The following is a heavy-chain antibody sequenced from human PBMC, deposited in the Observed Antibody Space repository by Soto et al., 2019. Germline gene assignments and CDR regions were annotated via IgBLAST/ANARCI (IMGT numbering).Heavy chain of an antibody. J-gene: IGHJ4*02. CDR1: GYTFTDYD. Sequence: VQLVQYGAELKKPGASVTVSCKTSGYTFTDYDINWVRQASGQGLEWMGWMSPNSGHTGFAQNFQGRVAMTTTSSTGTAYMELSNLTSEDTAVYYCSRVKPDATARDYWGQGTMVTVAS. V-gene: IGHV1-8*01. CDR3: SRVKPDATARDY. CDR2: MSPNSGHT.